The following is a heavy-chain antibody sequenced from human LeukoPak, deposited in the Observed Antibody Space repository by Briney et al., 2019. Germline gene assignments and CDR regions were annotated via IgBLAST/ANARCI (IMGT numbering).Heavy chain of an antibody. J-gene: IGHJ6*03. V-gene: IGHV4-34*01. Sequence: KPSETLSLTCAVYGGSFSGYYWSWIRQAPGKGLEWIGEINHSGSTNYNPSLKSRVLISVDTSKNQVSLKLSSVTAADTAVYYCARAYDYYDSSGYYMDVWGRGTTVTVSS. CDR3: ARAYDYYDSSGYYMDV. CDR2: INHSGST. CDR1: GGSFSGYY. D-gene: IGHD3-22*01.